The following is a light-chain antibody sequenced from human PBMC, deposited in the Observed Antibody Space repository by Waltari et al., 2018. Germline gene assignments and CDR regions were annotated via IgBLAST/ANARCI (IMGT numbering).Light chain of an antibody. CDR2: GTT. CDR3: QQGKSFPIT. CDR1: QDIGNR. J-gene: IGKJ3*01. V-gene: IGKV1-12*01. Sequence: DIQMTQSPSPVSASVGDRVTITCRASQDIGNRLAWYQQKPGKAPNLLIYGTTSLQTGVPSRFSGSVSGTEFTLTISSLQPEDFGTYYCQQGKSFPITFGPGTKVEIK.